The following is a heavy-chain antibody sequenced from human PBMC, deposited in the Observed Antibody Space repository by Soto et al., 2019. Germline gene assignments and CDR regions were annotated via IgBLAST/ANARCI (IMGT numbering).Heavy chain of an antibody. J-gene: IGHJ4*02. CDR1: GFTFITHD. CDR2: IGTAGDT. D-gene: IGHD3-22*01. Sequence: GGSLRLSCAASGFTFITHDMHWVLQATGKGLEWVSAIGTAGDTYYPDSVKGRFAISRENAKNSLYLQVNSLRVGDTAVYYCARGPWPRGDSSGFYYYFDYWGQGTLVTVYS. V-gene: IGHV3-13*04. CDR3: ARGPWPRGDSSGFYYYFDY.